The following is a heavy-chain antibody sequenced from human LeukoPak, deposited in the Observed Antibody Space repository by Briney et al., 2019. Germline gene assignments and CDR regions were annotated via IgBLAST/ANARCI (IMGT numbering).Heavy chain of an antibody. CDR1: GYSFTSYW. CDR2: IYPGDSDT. V-gene: IGHV5-51*01. J-gene: IGHJ6*02. Sequence: GESLKISCKGSGYSFTSYWIGWVRQMPGKGLEWMGIIYPGDSDTRYSPSFQGQVTISADKSISTAYLQWSSLKASDTAMYYCARHEDYDSSGCYYYYGMDVWGQGTTVTVSS. D-gene: IGHD3-22*01. CDR3: ARHEDYDSSGCYYYYGMDV.